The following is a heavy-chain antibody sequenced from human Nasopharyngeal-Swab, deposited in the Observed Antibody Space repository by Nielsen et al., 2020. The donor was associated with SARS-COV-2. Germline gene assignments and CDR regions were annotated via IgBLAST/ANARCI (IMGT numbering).Heavy chain of an antibody. CDR1: VYSFTSYY. V-gene: IGHV1-46*01. D-gene: IGHD6-6*01. J-gene: IGHJ4*02. CDR2: INPTGGST. CDR3: ARGGIAARSGDY. Sequence: ASVKVSCKASVYSFTSYYMHWVRQAPGQGLEWMGIINPTGGSTTYAQKFQGRVTMTRDTSTSTVYMELSSLRSEDTAVYYCARGGIAARSGDYWGQGTLVTVSS.